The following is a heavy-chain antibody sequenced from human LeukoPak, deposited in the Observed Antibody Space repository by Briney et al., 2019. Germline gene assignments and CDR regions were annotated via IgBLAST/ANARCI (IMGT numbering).Heavy chain of an antibody. Sequence: SETLSLTCAVYGGCFSGYYWSWIRQPPGKGLEWIGEINHSGSTNYNPSLKSRVTISVDTSKNQFSLKLSSVTAADTAVYYCAREGGWNYWNNWFDPWGQGTLVTVSS. D-gene: IGHD1-7*01. CDR2: INHSGST. CDR3: AREGGWNYWNNWFDP. V-gene: IGHV4-34*01. CDR1: GGCFSGYY. J-gene: IGHJ5*02.